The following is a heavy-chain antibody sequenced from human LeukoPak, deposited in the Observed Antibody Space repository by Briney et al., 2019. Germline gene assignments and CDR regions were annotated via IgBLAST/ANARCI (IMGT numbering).Heavy chain of an antibody. CDR3: ARDLRGIQGFYFDY. Sequence: PSETLSLTCTVSGGSISSYYWSWIRQPPGKGLEWIGYIYYSGSTNYNPSLKSRVTISVDTSKNQFSLKLSSVTAADTAVYYCARDLRGIQGFYFDYWGQGTLVTVSS. V-gene: IGHV4-59*12. J-gene: IGHJ4*02. D-gene: IGHD6-13*01. CDR1: GGSISSYY. CDR2: IYYSGST.